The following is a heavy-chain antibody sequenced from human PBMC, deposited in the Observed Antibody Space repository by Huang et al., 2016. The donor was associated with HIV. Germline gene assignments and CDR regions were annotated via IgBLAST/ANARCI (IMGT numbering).Heavy chain of an antibody. V-gene: IGHV3-30*01. CDR2: VSYDGNGK. J-gene: IGHJ3*02. D-gene: IGHD3-10*01. Sequence: QVQLVESGGGVVQPGRSLRLSCAASGFTLSDYALHCVRQATGKVLEWLALVSYDGNGKFYSDSVRGRFTISRDNFNNTLYLQMNSLGHEDTALYYCARFGKRLPMLRGEDVIGDIWGQGTMVIVSS. CDR3: ARFGKRLPMLRGEDVIGDI. CDR1: GFTLSDYA.